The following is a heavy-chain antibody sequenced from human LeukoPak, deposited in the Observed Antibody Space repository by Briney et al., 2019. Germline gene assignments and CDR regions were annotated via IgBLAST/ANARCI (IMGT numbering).Heavy chain of an antibody. Sequence: GDSVKVSCKASGGTFSSYAISWVRQAPGQGLEWMGGIIPIFGTANYAQKFQGRVTITADESTSTAYMELSSLRSEDTAVYYCASGVRGVIIPTSFDYWGQGTLVTVSS. D-gene: IGHD3-10*01. J-gene: IGHJ4*02. CDR1: GGTFSSYA. CDR3: ASGVRGVIIPTSFDY. V-gene: IGHV1-69*13. CDR2: IIPIFGTA.